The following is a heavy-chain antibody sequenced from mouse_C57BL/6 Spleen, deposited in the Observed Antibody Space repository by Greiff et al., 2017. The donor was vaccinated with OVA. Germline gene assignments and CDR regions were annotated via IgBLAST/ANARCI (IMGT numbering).Heavy chain of an antibody. J-gene: IGHJ4*01. CDR2: ISSGSSTI. V-gene: IGHV5-17*01. CDR1: GFTFSDYG. CDR3: AIGSNAMDY. Sequence: EVKVEESGGGLVKPGGSLKLSCAASGFTFSDYGMHWVRQAPEKGLEWVAYISSGSSTIYYADTVKGRFTISRDNAKNTLFLHMTSLRSEDTAMYYCAIGSNAMDYWGQGTSVTVSS.